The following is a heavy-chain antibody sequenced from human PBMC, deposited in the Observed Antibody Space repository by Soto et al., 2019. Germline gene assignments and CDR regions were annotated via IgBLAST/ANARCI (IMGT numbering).Heavy chain of an antibody. D-gene: IGHD3-16*01. V-gene: IGHV1-69*01. CDR1: GDTFSTSP. J-gene: IGHJ4*02. CDR3: TQERHTYRGNLNFDYFDY. Sequence: QVHLVQSGAEVKQPGSAVKVSCTASGDTFSTSPISWVRQAPGQGLEWMGGIVPMFGTTDYGQKFQGRLTITADGSTRTAYMELSSLTSEDTAVYYCTQERHTYRGNLNFDYFDYWGEGTLVTVSS. CDR2: IVPMFGTT.